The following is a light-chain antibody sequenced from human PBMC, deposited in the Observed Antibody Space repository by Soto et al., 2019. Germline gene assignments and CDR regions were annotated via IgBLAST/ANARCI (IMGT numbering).Light chain of an antibody. CDR3: CSYTTSGTLVV. CDR2: DVS. CDR1: SSDVGGYNS. V-gene: IGLV2-14*01. Sequence: QSALTQPASVSGSPGQSITISCTGTSSDVGGYNSVSWYQQHPGKAPKLMIYDVSNRPSGVSNRFSGSKSGNTASLTISGLQAEDEADYYCCSYTTSGTLVVFGGGTKLTVL. J-gene: IGLJ2*01.